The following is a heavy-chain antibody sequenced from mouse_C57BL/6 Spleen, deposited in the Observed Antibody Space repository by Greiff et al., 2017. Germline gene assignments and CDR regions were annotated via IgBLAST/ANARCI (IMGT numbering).Heavy chain of an antibody. V-gene: IGHV1-82*01. J-gene: IGHJ3*01. CDR2: IYPGDGDT. D-gene: IGHD1-1*01. CDR3: ARDTTVEGFAY. CDR1: GYAFSSSW. Sequence: QVQLQQSGPELVKPGASVKISCKASGYAFSSSWMNWVKQRPGKGLEWIGRIYPGDGDTNYNGKFKGKATLTADKSSSTAYMQLSSLTSEDSAVYFCARDTTVEGFAYWGQGTLVTVSA.